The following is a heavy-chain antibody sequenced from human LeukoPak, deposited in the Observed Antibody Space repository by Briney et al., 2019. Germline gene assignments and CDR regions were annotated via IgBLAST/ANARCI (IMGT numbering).Heavy chain of an antibody. Sequence: GSLRLSCTASGFTFGDYAMSWVRQAPGKGLEWIAHIYYSGSTNYNPALKSRVTISLDTSKNQFSLKLSSVTAADTAVYYCARVMIVVVIPMNAFDIWGQGTMVTVSS. J-gene: IGHJ3*02. V-gene: IGHV4-59*01. CDR1: GFTFGDYA. CDR3: ARVMIVVVIPMNAFDI. CDR2: IYYSGST. D-gene: IGHD3-22*01.